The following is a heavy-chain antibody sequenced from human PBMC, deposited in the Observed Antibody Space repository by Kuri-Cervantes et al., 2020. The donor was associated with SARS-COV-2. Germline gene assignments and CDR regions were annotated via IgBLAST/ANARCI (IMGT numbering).Heavy chain of an antibody. J-gene: IGHJ4*02. V-gene: IGHV4-59*01. Sequence: GSLRLSCTVSGGSISSYYWSWIRQPPGKGLEWMGYIYYSGSTNYNPSLKSRVTISVDTSKNQFSLKLSSVTAADTAVYYCAREGIVARPSHFDYWGQGTLVTVSS. CDR1: GGSISSYY. D-gene: IGHD6-6*01. CDR2: IYYSGST. CDR3: AREGIVARPSHFDY.